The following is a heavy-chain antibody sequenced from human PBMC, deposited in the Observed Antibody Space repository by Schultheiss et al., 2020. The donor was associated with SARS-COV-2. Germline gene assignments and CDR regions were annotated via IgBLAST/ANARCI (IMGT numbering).Heavy chain of an antibody. CDR3: ARDTGYYYDSSAFDI. Sequence: GESLKISCTASGFSFRSYGMHWVRQAPGKGLEWVAVISYDGSNKYYADSVKGRFTISRDNSKNTLYLQMNSLRAEDTAVYYCARDTGYYYDSSAFDIWGQGTMVTVSS. D-gene: IGHD3-22*01. J-gene: IGHJ3*02. CDR2: ISYDGSNK. CDR1: GFSFRSYG. V-gene: IGHV3-30*03.